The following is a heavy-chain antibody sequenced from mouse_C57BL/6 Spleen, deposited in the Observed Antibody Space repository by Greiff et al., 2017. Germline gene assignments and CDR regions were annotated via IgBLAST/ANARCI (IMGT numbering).Heavy chain of an antibody. Sequence: QVQLQQSGAELVRPGASVTLSCKASGYTFTDYEMHWVKQTPVHGLEWIGAIDPETGGTAYNQKFKGKAILTADKSSSTAYMELRSLTSEDSAVYYCTRSGDGYYPLMDDWGQGTSVTVSS. V-gene: IGHV1-15*01. D-gene: IGHD2-3*01. CDR3: TRSGDGYYPLMDD. CDR2: IDPETGGT. J-gene: IGHJ4*01. CDR1: GYTFTDYE.